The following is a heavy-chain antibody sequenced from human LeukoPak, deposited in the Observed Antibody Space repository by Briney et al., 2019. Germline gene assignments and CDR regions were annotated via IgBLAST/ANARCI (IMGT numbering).Heavy chain of an antibody. J-gene: IGHJ4*02. CDR2: IYYSGST. CDR3: ARGALVGATTLYDY. D-gene: IGHD1-26*01. V-gene: IGHV4-59*01. CDR1: GGSISSYY. Sequence: SETLSLICTVSGGSISSYYWSWIRQPPGKGLEWIGYIYYSGSTNYNPSLKSRVTISVDTSKNQFSLKLSSVTAADTAVYYCARGALVGATTLYDYWGQGTLVTVSS.